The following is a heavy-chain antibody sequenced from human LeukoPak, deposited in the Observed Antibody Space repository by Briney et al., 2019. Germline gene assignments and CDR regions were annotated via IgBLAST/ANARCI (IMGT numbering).Heavy chain of an antibody. Sequence: PSETLSLTCTVSGGSISSYYWSWIRQPPGKGLEWIGEINHSGSTNYNSSLKSRVTISVDTSKNQFSLKLSSVTAADTAVYYCARGPSAVAGLSRWGQGTLVTVSS. CDR3: ARGPSAVAGLSR. CDR1: GGSISSYY. CDR2: INHSGST. D-gene: IGHD6-19*01. V-gene: IGHV4-34*01. J-gene: IGHJ4*02.